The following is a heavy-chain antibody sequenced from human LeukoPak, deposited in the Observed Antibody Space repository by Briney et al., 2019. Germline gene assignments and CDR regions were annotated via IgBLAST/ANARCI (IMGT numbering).Heavy chain of an antibody. CDR2: FTASGGST. D-gene: IGHD3-10*01. CDR3: AKDAVAPGSGGDYFDY. Sequence: GGSLRLSCAASGFTFSSYAMSWVRQAPGKGLEWVSVFTASGGSTKYADSVKGRFTISRDNSKNTLYLQMNSLGAEDTAVYYGAKDAVAPGSGGDYFDYWGQGTQVTVSS. CDR1: GFTFSSYA. J-gene: IGHJ4*02. V-gene: IGHV3-23*01.